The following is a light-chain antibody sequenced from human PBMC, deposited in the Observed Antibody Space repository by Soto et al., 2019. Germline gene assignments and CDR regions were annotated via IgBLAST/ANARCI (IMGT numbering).Light chain of an antibody. J-gene: IGLJ2*01. Sequence: QSVLTQPPSASGSPGQAVTISCTGTSSDIGGHNFVSWYQRHPGKAPKLLIFEVNKRPSGVPDRFSASKSGITASLTVSGLQAEDEAAYFCSSYTGTDNSVIFGGGTKLTVL. V-gene: IGLV2-8*01. CDR2: EVN. CDR1: SSDIGGHNF. CDR3: SSYTGTDNSVI.